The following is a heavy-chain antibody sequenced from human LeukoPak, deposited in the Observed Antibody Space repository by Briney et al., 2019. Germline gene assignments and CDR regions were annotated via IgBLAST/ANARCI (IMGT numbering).Heavy chain of an antibody. D-gene: IGHD2-15*01. CDR1: GFTFSDYY. CDR3: ASQDRENYFDY. CDR2: ISSSGSTI. V-gene: IGHV3-11*01. J-gene: IGHJ4*02. Sequence: GGSLRLSCAASGFTFSDYYMSWLRQAPGEGLEWVSYISSSGSTIYYADSVKGRFTISRDNAKNSLYLQMNSLRAEDTAVYYCASQDRENYFDYWGQGTLVTVSS.